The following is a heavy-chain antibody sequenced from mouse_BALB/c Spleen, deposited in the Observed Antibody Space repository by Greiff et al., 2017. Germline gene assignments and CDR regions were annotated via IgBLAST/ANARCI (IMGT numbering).Heavy chain of an antibody. CDR3: ARQGGSSLYWYFDV. J-gene: IGHJ1*01. D-gene: IGHD1-1*01. Sequence: EVKLVESGGGLVKLGGSLKLSCAASGFTFSSYYMSWVRQTPEKRLELVAAINSNGGSTYYPDTVKGRFTISRDNAKNTLYLQMSSLKSEDTALYYCARQGGSSLYWYFDVWGAGTTVTVSS. V-gene: IGHV5-6-2*01. CDR2: INSNGGST. CDR1: GFTFSSYY.